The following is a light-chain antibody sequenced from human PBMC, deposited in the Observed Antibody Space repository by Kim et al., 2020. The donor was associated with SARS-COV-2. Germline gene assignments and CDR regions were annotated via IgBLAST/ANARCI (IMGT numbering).Light chain of an antibody. Sequence: EIVLTQSPGTLSLSPGERATLSCRASQSVSKNYLDWYQQKPGQAPRLLIYGASSRATGIPDRFSGSGSGTDFILTISRLEPEDFAVYYCQQYGSSPYTFGQGTKLEI. CDR2: GAS. J-gene: IGKJ2*01. CDR3: QQYGSSPYT. CDR1: QSVSKNY. V-gene: IGKV3-20*01.